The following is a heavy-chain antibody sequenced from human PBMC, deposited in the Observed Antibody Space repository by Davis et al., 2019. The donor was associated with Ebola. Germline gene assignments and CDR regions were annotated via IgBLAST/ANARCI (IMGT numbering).Heavy chain of an antibody. V-gene: IGHV3-11*01. CDR1: GFTFSSYW. Sequence: GGSLRLSCAASGFTFSSYWMSWIRQAPGKGLEWISYISTSDNTIYYADSVKGRFTISRDNAKNSLYLQMNSLRAEDTAVSYCAKDPGSSWYLFFDYWGQGTLVTVSS. D-gene: IGHD6-13*01. CDR2: ISTSDNTI. CDR3: AKDPGSSWYLFFDY. J-gene: IGHJ4*02.